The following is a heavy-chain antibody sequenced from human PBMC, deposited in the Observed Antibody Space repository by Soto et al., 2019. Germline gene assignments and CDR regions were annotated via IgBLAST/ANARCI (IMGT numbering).Heavy chain of an antibody. CDR3: ARFVVRGLILKSWFDP. Sequence: SETLSLTCTVSGDSISSYYWSWIRQPPGKGLEWIGYIYYSGSTNYNPSLKSRVTISVDTSKNQFSLKLSSVTAADTAVYYCARFVVRGLILKSWFDPWGQGTLVTVSS. CDR2: IYYSGST. J-gene: IGHJ5*02. D-gene: IGHD3-10*01. V-gene: IGHV4-59*08. CDR1: GDSISSYY.